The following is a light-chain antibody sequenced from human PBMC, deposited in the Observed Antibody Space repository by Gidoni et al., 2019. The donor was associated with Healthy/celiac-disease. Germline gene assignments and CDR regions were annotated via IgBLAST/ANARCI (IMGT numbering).Light chain of an antibody. CDR1: PSLLHSNGYNY. CDR2: LGS. V-gene: IGKV2-28*01. Sequence: DMVMTQSPLSLPVTPGEPASISCLSSPSLLHSNGYNYLDWYLQKPGHSPQLLIYLGSNRASWVPARFSGSGSGTDFTLKISSVEAEDVAVYYCMQALQTPRTFGQGTKVEIQ. CDR3: MQALQTPRT. J-gene: IGKJ1*01.